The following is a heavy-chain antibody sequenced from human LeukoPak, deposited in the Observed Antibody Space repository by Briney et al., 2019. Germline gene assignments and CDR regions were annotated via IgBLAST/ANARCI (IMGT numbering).Heavy chain of an antibody. CDR1: GGSISSSSYY. Sequence: PSETLSLTCTVSGGSISSSSYYWGWIRQPPGKGLEWIGSIYYSGSTYYNPSLKSRVTISVDTSKNQFPLKLNSVTAADTAVYYCARDSSGYFVSWGQGTLVTVSS. J-gene: IGHJ4*02. V-gene: IGHV4-39*01. D-gene: IGHD3-22*01. CDR2: IYYSGST. CDR3: ARDSSGYFVS.